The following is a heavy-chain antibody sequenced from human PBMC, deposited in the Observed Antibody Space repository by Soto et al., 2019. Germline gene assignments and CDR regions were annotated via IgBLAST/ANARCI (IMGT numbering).Heavy chain of an antibody. Sequence: QVQLVQSGAEVKNSGASVKVSCKASGYTFTSYGFSWVRQAPGQGLEWMGWISASNGNTNYAQKLKGRVTITTETSTGTAYMELRSLRSDDTATYYCARDSVRYCRDGVCYQGYYYCAMDVWGQGTTVTVS. CDR2: ISASNGNT. CDR3: ARDSVRYCRDGVCYQGYYYCAMDV. D-gene: IGHD2-8*01. CDR1: GYTFTSYG. J-gene: IGHJ6*02. V-gene: IGHV1-18*01.